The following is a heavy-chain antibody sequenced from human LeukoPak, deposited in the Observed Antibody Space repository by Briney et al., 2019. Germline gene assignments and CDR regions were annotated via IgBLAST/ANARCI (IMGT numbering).Heavy chain of an antibody. CDR3: AGDPKDDTSGYYYFDY. CDR1: GYTFTSYA. D-gene: IGHD3-22*01. J-gene: IGHJ4*02. Sequence: ASVKVSCKASGYTFTSYAMNWVRQAPGQGLEWMGVINPSGGRTSYAQKFQGRVTMTRDMSTSTVYMELSSLRSEDTAVYYCAGDPKDDTSGYYYFDYWGQGTLVTVSS. CDR2: INPSGGRT. V-gene: IGHV1-46*01.